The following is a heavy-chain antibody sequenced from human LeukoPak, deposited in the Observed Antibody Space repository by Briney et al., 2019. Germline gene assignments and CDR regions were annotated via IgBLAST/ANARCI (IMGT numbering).Heavy chain of an antibody. D-gene: IGHD3-22*01. CDR1: GFTFSSYG. CDR3: AKDGSAYDSSGYYYYYGMDV. V-gene: IGHV3-30*18. Sequence: GGSLRLSCAAPGFTFSSYGMHWVRQAPGKGLEWVAVISYDGSNKYYADSVKGRFTISRDNSKNTLYLQMNSLRAEDTAVYYCAKDGSAYDSSGYYYYYGMDVWGQGTTVTVSS. CDR2: ISYDGSNK. J-gene: IGHJ6*02.